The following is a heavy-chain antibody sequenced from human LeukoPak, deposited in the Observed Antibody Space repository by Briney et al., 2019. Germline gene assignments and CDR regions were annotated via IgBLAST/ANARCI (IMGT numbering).Heavy chain of an antibody. V-gene: IGHV3-48*01. Sequence: GGSLRLSCAASGFTFSSYSMNWVRQAPGKGLEWVSYISSSSSTIYYADSVKGRFTISRDNAKNSLYLQMNSLRAEDTAVYYRARGAGYYYYYMDVWGKGTTVTVSS. J-gene: IGHJ6*03. CDR2: ISSSSSTI. D-gene: IGHD3-9*01. CDR1: GFTFSSYS. CDR3: ARGAGYYYYYMDV.